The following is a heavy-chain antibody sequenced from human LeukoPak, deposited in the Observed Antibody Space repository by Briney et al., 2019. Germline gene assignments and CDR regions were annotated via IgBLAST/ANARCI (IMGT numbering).Heavy chain of an antibody. Sequence: GGSLRLSCAASAFTFSSYGMHWVRQAPGKGPEWVAFIRSDASNQYYADSVKGRFTISRDNSKNTLYLQMNSLRAEDTAVYYCAHTDSYYFDSGMVSWGQGALVTVSS. CDR2: IRSDASNQ. D-gene: IGHD3-22*01. CDR3: AHTDSYYFDSGMVS. J-gene: IGHJ5*02. CDR1: AFTFSSYG. V-gene: IGHV3-30*02.